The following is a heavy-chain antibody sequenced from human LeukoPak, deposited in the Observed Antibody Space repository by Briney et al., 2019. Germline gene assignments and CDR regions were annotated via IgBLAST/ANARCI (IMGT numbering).Heavy chain of an antibody. D-gene: IGHD4-17*01. CDR2: IRHDESDK. CDR1: GFTFRSYN. Sequence: GGSLRLSCAASGFTFRSYNMHWVRQAPGKGLEWVAFIRHDESDKYYADSLKGRFTISRDNSKNTLCLQMNSLRAEDTAVYYCAKEIWPTVTTPGHTHFDYWGQGTLVTVSS. V-gene: IGHV3-30*02. CDR3: AKEIWPTVTTPGHTHFDY. J-gene: IGHJ4*02.